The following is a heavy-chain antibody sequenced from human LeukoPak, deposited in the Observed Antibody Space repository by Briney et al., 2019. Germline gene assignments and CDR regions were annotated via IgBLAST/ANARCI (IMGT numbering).Heavy chain of an antibody. CDR3: TDAVAG. CDR2: IYSDGSI. D-gene: IGHD4-23*01. J-gene: IGHJ4*02. Sequence: PGGSLRLSCAASGFSVSSNYVTWVRQPPGKGLEWVSVIYSDGSIYYADSVKGRFTISRDNSKNTLYLQMNSLRVEDTAVYYCTDAVAGWGQGTLVTVSS. CDR1: GFSVSSNY. V-gene: IGHV3-53*05.